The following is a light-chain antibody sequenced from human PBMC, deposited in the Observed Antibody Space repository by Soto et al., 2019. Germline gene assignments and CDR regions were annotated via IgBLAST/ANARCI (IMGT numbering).Light chain of an antibody. Sequence: EIVLTQSPATLSLSPGERATLSCRASQSVSSYLAWYQHKPGHAPRLLIYDASNRATGIPARFSGSGSGTDFTLTISSLEPEDFAVYYCQQRNNWPPMYTFGQGTKLEIK. V-gene: IGKV3-11*01. CDR3: QQRNNWPPMYT. J-gene: IGKJ2*01. CDR1: QSVSSY. CDR2: DAS.